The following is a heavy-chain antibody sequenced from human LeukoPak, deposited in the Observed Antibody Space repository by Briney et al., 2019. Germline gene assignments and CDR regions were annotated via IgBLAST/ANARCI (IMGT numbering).Heavy chain of an antibody. Sequence: GGSLRLSCTASGFNFSSYTMSWVRQAPGKGLEWVSSIGSYSTYIYYADSLKGRFTISRDNAKNSLYLQMNSLRAEDTAVYYCARDLDDAFDVWGQGTMVAVSS. CDR2: IGSYSTYI. CDR3: ARDLDDAFDV. J-gene: IGHJ3*01. CDR1: GFNFSSYT. V-gene: IGHV3-21*01.